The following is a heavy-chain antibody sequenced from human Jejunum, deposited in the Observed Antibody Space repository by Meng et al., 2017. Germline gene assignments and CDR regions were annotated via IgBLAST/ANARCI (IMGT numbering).Heavy chain of an antibody. CDR1: GGSVSSGNYY. CDR3: ARGGFFEAAAANLIDS. Sequence: DAGACLGRLSETLSLTCNVSGGSVSSGNYYWSWIRQPPGKGLEWIGYIYYSGSTNYNPSLKSRVTISVDTSKNQFSLKLSSVTAADTAVYYCARGGFFEAAAANLIDSWGQGTLVTVSS. V-gene: IGHV4-61*01. J-gene: IGHJ4*02. D-gene: IGHD6-13*01. CDR2: IYYSGST.